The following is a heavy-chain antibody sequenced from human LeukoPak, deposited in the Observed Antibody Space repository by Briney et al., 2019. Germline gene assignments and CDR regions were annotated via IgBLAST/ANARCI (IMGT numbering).Heavy chain of an antibody. CDR1: GGTISTTTYY. J-gene: IGHJ4*02. Sequence: PSETLSLTCSVSGGTISTTTYYWGWTRQPPGKGLEWIAIIHYSGHTYYNPSLKSRVTISVDTSKNQFSLKLSSVTAADTAVYYCAREAFSSGYYDDYWGQGTLVTVSS. CDR2: IHYSGHT. CDR3: AREAFSSGYYDDY. V-gene: IGHV4-39*07. D-gene: IGHD3-22*01.